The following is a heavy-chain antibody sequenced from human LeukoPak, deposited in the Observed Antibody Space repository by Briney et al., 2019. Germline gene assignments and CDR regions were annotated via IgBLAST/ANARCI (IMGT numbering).Heavy chain of an antibody. J-gene: IGHJ4*02. V-gene: IGHV4-34*01. D-gene: IGHD2-15*01. CDR3: ARGAWATRLGS. CDR1: GESLNSYY. CDR2: IYESGTT. Sequence: SEALSLTCAVYGESLNSYYWSWVRQPPGEGLEWIGEIYESGTTEYNPSLKSRVTISMVPSKQQFSLSLSSVTAADTAVYYCARGAWATRLGSWGLGTPVIVSS.